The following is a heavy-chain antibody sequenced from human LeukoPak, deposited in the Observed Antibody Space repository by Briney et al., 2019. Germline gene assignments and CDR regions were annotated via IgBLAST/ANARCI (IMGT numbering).Heavy chain of an antibody. Sequence: PSETLSLTCTVSGGSISSYYWSWIRQPQGKGLEWIGYIYYSGSTNYNPSLKSRVTISVDTSKNQFSLKLSSVTAADTAVYYCARDLRRRDGYNGNAFDIWGQGTMVTVSS. V-gene: IGHV4-59*01. CDR2: IYYSGST. CDR3: ARDLRRRDGYNGNAFDI. J-gene: IGHJ3*02. CDR1: GGSISSYY. D-gene: IGHD5-24*01.